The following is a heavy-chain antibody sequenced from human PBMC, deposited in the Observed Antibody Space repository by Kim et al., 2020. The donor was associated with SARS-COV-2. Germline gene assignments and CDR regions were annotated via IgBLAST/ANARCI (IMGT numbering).Heavy chain of an antibody. D-gene: IGHD2-15*01. CDR1: GFTFDDYA. V-gene: IGHV3-43*02. Sequence: GGSLRLSCAASGFTFDDYAMHWVRQAPGKGLEWVSLISGDGGSTYYADSVKGRFTISRDNSKNSLYLQMNSLRTEDTALYYCAKDKLDIVVVVTCGMDVWGQGTTVTVSS. J-gene: IGHJ6*02. CDR2: ISGDGGST. CDR3: AKDKLDIVVVVTCGMDV.